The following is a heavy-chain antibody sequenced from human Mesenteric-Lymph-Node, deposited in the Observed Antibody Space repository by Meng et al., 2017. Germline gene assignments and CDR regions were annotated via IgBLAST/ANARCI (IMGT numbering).Heavy chain of an antibody. J-gene: IGHJ4*02. Sequence: ASVKVSCKASGYTFITYAMHWVRQAPGQGLEWMGWINPNSGGTNYAQKFQGRVTMTRDTSISTAYMELSRLRSDDTAVYYCASYLGIAAAGLSYWGQGTLVTVSS. CDR2: INPNSGGT. CDR3: ASYLGIAAAGLSY. V-gene: IGHV1-2*02. D-gene: IGHD6-13*01. CDR1: GYTFITYA.